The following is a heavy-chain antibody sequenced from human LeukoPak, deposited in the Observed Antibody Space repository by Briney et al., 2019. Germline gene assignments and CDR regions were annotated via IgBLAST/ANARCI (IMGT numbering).Heavy chain of an antibody. CDR2: IIPILGIA. CDR3: ARLTHPNDY. J-gene: IGHJ4*02. V-gene: IGHV1-69*02. Sequence: ASVKVSCKASGYSFTGHHMYWVRQAPGQGLEWMGRIIPILGIANYAQKFQGRVTITADKSTSTAYMELSSLRSEDTAVYYCARLTHPNDYWGQGTLVTVSS. CDR1: GYSFTGHH.